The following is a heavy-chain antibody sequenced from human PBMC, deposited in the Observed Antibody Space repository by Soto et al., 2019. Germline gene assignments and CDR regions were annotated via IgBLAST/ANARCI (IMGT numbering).Heavy chain of an antibody. CDR2: ISSSSSYI. CDR1: GFTFSIYS. Sequence: PGGSLRLSCAASGFTFSIYSMNWVGQGPGKGLEWVSSISSSSSYIYYADSVKGRFTISRDNAKNSLYLQMNSLRAEDTAVYYCARDRCIALAGGCGSFDYWGQGTLVTVSS. D-gene: IGHD6-19*01. V-gene: IGHV3-21*01. J-gene: IGHJ4*02. CDR3: ARDRCIALAGGCGSFDY.